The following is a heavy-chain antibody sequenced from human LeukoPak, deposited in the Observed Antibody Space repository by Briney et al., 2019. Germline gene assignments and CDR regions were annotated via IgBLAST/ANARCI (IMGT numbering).Heavy chain of an antibody. CDR1: GFTFSNYW. CDR2: INQEGSEK. J-gene: IGHJ4*02. CDR3: ARIPEWRNYLDY. Sequence: PGGSLRLSCAASGFTFSNYWMSWVRQAPGKGLEWVANINQEGSEKNYVDSVKGRFTISRENAKNSLYLQMHSLRAEDTAVYSCARIPEWRNYLDYWGQGTLVTVSS. V-gene: IGHV3-7*01. D-gene: IGHD3-3*01.